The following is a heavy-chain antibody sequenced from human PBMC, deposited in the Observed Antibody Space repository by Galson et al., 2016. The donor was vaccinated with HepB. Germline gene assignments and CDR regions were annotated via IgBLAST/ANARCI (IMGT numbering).Heavy chain of an antibody. J-gene: IGHJ3*02. CDR3: ARQTSVLTGSAFDI. D-gene: IGHD4-23*01. Sequence: LSLTCTVSGGSSSSFYWSWIRQPPGKRLEWIGHIFHTGRPTYTRSLKSRVTISVDTSRNQVSLKLSSVTAADTALYYCARQTSVLTGSAFDIWGQGTMVTV. CDR2: IFHTGRP. CDR1: GGSSSSFY. V-gene: IGHV4-59*08.